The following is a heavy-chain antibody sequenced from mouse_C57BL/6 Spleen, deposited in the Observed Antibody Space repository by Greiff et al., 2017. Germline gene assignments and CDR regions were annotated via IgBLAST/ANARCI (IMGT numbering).Heavy chain of an antibody. V-gene: IGHV1-42*01. D-gene: IGHD3-2*02. CDR2: INPSTGGT. CDR3: ARGGQLRLQGAMDY. CDR1: GYSFTGYY. J-gene: IGHJ4*01. Sequence: EVQLQQSGPELVKPGASVKISCKASGYSFTGYYMNWVKQSPEKSLEWIGEINPSTGGTTYNQKFKAKATLTVDKSSSTAYMQLKSLTSEDSAVYYCARGGQLRLQGAMDYWGQGTSVTVSS.